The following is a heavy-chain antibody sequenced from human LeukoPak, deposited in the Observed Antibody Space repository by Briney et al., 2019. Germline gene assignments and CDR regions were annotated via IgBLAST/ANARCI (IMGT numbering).Heavy chain of an antibody. CDR1: GGSFSGYY. CDR2: MNHTGST. V-gene: IGHV4-34*01. Sequence: SETLSLTCAVYGGSFSGYYWSWIRQPPGKGMEWIGEMNHTGSTNYNPSLNLRVTISVDTSKNQFSLTLSSVTAADTAVYYCARGSSSGWYEFYYIDYWGQGTLVTVSS. CDR3: ARGSSSGWYEFYYIDY. J-gene: IGHJ4*02. D-gene: IGHD6-19*01.